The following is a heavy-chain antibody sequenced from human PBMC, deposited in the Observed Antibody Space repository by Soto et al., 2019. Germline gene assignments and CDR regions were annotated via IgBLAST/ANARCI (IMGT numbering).Heavy chain of an antibody. J-gene: IGHJ4*02. Sequence: QVQLVQSGAEVKKPGASVKVSCKASGYTFTSYGISWVRQAPGQGLEWMGWISAYNGNTKYAQRLQGRVTMTTDTSTSTDYIELRSMRSDDTEVYYLARDSPPVDCWGQGTLVTVSS. CDR3: ARDSPPVDC. CDR1: GYTFTSYG. V-gene: IGHV1-18*01. CDR2: ISAYNGNT.